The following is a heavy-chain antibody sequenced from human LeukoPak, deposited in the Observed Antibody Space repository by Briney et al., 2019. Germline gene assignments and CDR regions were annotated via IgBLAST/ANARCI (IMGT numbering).Heavy chain of an antibody. CDR3: TAEKNGSPHY. CDR2: IYYTGST. Sequence: PSETLSLTCTVSRGFVSSSTYHWSWVRQPPGKGLEWIASIYYTGSTYYNPSLKSRVTISLDMSKNEFFLTMTSVTAADTAVYFCTAEKNGSPHYWGQGTQVTVSS. D-gene: IGHD2-8*01. V-gene: IGHV4-39*07. CDR1: RGFVSSSTYH. J-gene: IGHJ4*02.